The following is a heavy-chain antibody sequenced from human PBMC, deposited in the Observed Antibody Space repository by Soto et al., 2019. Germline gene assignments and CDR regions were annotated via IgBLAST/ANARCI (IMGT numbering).Heavy chain of an antibody. CDR3: ARGSYYYYGMDV. CDR2: IYYSGST. J-gene: IGHJ6*02. V-gene: IGHV4-59*01. Sequence: PSETLSLTCTVSGGSISTYYWSWIRQPPGKGLEWIGYIYYSGSTNYNPSLKSRVTISVDTSKNQFSLKLSSATAADTAVYYCARGSYYYYGMDVWGQGTTVTVSS. CDR1: GGSISTYY.